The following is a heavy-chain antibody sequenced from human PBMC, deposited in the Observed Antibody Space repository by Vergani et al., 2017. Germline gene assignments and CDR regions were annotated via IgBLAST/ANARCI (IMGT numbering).Heavy chain of an antibody. V-gene: IGHV3-72*01. D-gene: IGHD2-2*01. CDR2: TRNKANSDTT. CDR3: TRLGYCSSTTCRQAFDI. Sequence: EVQLVESGGDLIQPGGSLRLSCAASGFTFSDHYMDWVRQAPGKGLEWVGRTRNKANSDTTEYAASVKGRFTISRDDSTNSLYLQMNSLKIEDTAVYYCTRLGYCSSTTCRQAFDIWGQGTMVTVSS. CDR1: GFTFSDHY. J-gene: IGHJ3*02.